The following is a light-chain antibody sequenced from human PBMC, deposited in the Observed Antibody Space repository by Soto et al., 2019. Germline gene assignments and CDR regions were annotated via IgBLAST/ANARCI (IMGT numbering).Light chain of an antibody. J-gene: IGKJ3*01. CDR1: QSVSSY. CDR2: DAS. CDR3: QQRSNWPPST. Sequence: EIVLTQSPATLSLSPGERATLSCRASQSVSSYLAWYQQKPCQAPRHLIYDASNRATGIPARFSGSGSGTDFTLTISSLEPEDFAVYYCQQRSNWPPSTFGPGTKVDIK. V-gene: IGKV3-11*01.